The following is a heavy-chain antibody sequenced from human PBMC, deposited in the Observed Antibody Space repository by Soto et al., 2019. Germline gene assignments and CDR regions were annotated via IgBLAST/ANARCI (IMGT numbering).Heavy chain of an antibody. CDR1: GFTFSSCT. CDR3: SGCTGGACHQNYGMDV. CDR2: MSPSTSHI. V-gene: IGHV3-21*01. J-gene: IGHJ6*02. D-gene: IGHD2-8*02. Sequence: EVHLVESGGGLVKPGGSLRLSCAVSGFTFSSCTMNWVRQAPGKGLEWVSSMSPSTSHINYADSVKGRFTISRDNAKNSLFLQMNSLRAEDTAVYYCSGCTGGACHQNYGMDVWGQGTTVTVSS.